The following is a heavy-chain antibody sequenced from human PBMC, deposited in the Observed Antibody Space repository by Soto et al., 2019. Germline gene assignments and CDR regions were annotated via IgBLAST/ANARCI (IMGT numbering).Heavy chain of an antibody. CDR3: ARSHLYYDSSGYPDY. CDR1: GFTFSDYY. Sequence: QVQLVESGGGFVEPGGSLRLSSAASGFTFSDYYMSWIREAPGKGLERVSYISSSGSTRYYADSVKGRFTISRDNAKNSLYLQMNSLRAEDTAVYYCARSHLYYDSSGYPDYWGQGTLVTVSS. CDR2: ISSSGSTR. D-gene: IGHD3-22*01. V-gene: IGHV3-11*01. J-gene: IGHJ4*02.